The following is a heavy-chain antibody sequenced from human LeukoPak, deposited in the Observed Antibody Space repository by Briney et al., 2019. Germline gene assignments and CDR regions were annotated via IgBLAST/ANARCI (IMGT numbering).Heavy chain of an antibody. CDR1: GGSISSYY. CDR3: ARHDCGGDYYSGGWFDP. D-gene: IGHD2-21*02. J-gene: IGHJ5*02. Sequence: SETLSLTCTVSGGSISSYYWSWIRQPPGKGLEWIGYIYTSGSTNYNPSLKSRVTISVDTSKNQFSLKLSSVTAADTAVYYCARHDCGGDYYSGGWFDPWGQGTLVTVSS. CDR2: IYTSGST. V-gene: IGHV4-4*09.